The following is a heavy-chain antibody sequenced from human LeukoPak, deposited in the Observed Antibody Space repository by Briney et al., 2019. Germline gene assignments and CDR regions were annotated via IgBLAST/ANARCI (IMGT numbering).Heavy chain of an antibody. V-gene: IGHV1-69*13. D-gene: IGHD3-22*01. CDR1: GGTFSSYA. CDR2: IIPIFGTA. J-gene: IGHJ5*02. Sequence: SVKVSCKASGGTFSSYAISWVRQAPGQGLEWMGGIIPIFGTANYAQKCQGRVTITADESTSTAYMELSSLRSEDTAVYYCARDSPSHYYDSSGPHWFDPWGQGTLVTVSS. CDR3: ARDSPSHYYDSSGPHWFDP.